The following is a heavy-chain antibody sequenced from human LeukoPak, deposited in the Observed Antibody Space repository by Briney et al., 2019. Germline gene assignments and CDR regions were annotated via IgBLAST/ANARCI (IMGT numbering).Heavy chain of an antibody. CDR1: GYTFTGYY. V-gene: IGHV1-2*02. D-gene: IGHD3-16*02. J-gene: IGHJ4*02. CDR2: INPNSGGT. Sequence: ASVKVSCKASGYTFTGYYMHWVRQAPGQGLEWMGWINPNSGGTNYAQEFQGRVTMTRDTSISTAYMELSRLRSDDTAVYYCARLGYTGDAENHDHWVQGTLVTVSS. CDR3: ARLGYTGDAENHDH.